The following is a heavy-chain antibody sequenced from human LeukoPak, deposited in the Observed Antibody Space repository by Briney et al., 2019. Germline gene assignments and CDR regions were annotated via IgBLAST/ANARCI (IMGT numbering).Heavy chain of an antibody. D-gene: IGHD3-22*01. CDR2: IYYSGST. CDR1: GGSISSSSYY. J-gene: IGHJ4*02. Sequence: PSETLYLTCTVSGGSISSSSYYWGWIRQPPGKGLEWIGSIYYSGSTYYNPSLKSRVTISVDTSKNQFSLKLSSVTAADTAVYYCARGSSGYYDYWGQGTLVTVSS. CDR3: ARGSSGYYDY. V-gene: IGHV4-39*01.